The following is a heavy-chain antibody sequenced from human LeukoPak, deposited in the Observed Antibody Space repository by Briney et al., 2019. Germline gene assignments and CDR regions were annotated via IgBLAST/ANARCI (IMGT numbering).Heavy chain of an antibody. CDR2: FSGGAGKT. J-gene: IGHJ4*02. CDR1: GFTFSSYA. D-gene: IGHD2-15*01. CDR3: AKDQYIYCSSPFDY. V-gene: IGHV3-23*01. Sequence: GGSLRLSCAASGFTFSSYAMSWVRQAPGKRLEWVSSFSGGAGKTYYADSVKGRFTISRDNSQNTVYLQMSSLRAEDTAVYYCAKDQYIYCSSPFDYWGQRTLVTVSS.